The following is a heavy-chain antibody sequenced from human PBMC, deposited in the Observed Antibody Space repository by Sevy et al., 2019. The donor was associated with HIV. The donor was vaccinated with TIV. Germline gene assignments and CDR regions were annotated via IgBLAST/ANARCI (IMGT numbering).Heavy chain of an antibody. CDR2: IYYNGHI. V-gene: IGHV4-59*08. CDR1: SGSITSLY. D-gene: IGHD1-26*01. Sequence: SETLPLTCTVSSGSITSLYWNWIRQPPGKGLEWIANIYYNGHINYNPSLKSRVTLSLDTSKNQFSLRLSSVTAADTARYYCAGENAWGRGYSWGQGTLVTVSS. CDR3: AGENAWGRGYS. J-gene: IGHJ4*02.